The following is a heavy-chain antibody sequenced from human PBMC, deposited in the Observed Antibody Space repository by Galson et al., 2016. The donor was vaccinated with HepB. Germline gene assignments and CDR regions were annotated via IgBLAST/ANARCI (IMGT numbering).Heavy chain of an antibody. V-gene: IGHV3-23*01. CDR2: INNGAATT. CDR3: ARDDYSGGRGSPDY. CDR1: GFTFSDYY. D-gene: IGHD4/OR15-4a*01. J-gene: IGHJ4*02. Sequence: SLRLSCAASGFTFSDYYMSWIRQAPGKGLEWVSGINNGAATTGYAASVKGRFTISRDNSKNTLYLQMNSLRTEDTAVYYCARDDYSGGRGSPDYWGQGTLVTVSS.